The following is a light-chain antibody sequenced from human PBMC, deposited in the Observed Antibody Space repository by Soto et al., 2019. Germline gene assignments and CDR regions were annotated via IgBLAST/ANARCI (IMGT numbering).Light chain of an antibody. J-gene: IGKJ4*01. CDR3: QQYHNWVT. Sequence: EIFMTQSPASLSLSPGEKATLSCGASQSVSTNLAWYQQKPGQAPRLLIYGASTRATGIPARFSGSGSGTDFTLTISSLQSEDFAVYYCQQYHNWVTFGGGTKVDIK. V-gene: IGKV3D-15*01. CDR1: QSVSTN. CDR2: GAS.